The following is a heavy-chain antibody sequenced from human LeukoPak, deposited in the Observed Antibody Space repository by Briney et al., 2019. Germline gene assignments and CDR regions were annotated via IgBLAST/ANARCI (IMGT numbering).Heavy chain of an antibody. J-gene: IGHJ4*02. V-gene: IGHV3-33*01. CDR3: ASDLAGYSSSWYVLRNDSFDY. Sequence: GGSLRLSCAASGFTFSSYGMHWVRQAPGKGLEWVAVIWYDGRNKYYADSVKGRFTISRDNSKNTLYLQMNSLRAEDTAVYYCASDLAGYSSSWYVLRNDSFDYWGQGTLVTVSS. D-gene: IGHD6-13*01. CDR2: IWYDGRNK. CDR1: GFTFSSYG.